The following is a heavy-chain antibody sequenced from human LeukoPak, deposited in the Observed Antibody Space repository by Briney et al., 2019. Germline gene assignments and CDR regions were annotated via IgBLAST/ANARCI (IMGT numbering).Heavy chain of an antibody. D-gene: IGHD4-17*01. CDR1: GFTFSSYA. Sequence: GGSLRLSCAASGFTFSSYAMSWVRQAPGKGLEWVSAISGSGGSTYYADSVKGRFTISRDNSKNTLYLQMNSLRAEDTAVYYCAKVQKRSPFDYGDYEDYWGQGTLVTVSS. CDR2: ISGSGGST. CDR3: AKVQKRSPFDYGDYEDY. J-gene: IGHJ4*02. V-gene: IGHV3-23*01.